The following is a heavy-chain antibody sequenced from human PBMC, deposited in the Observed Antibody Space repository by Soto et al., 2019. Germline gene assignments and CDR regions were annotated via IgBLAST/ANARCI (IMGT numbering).Heavy chain of an antibody. J-gene: IGHJ6*02. V-gene: IGHV3-33*08. CDR3: ASVIGEGSSSPRYYYYGMDV. Sequence: PGGSLRLSCAASGFTFSSYSMNWVRQAPGKGLEWVAVIWYDGSNKYYADSVKGRFTISRDNSKNTLYLQMNSLRAEDTAVYYCASVIGEGSSSPRYYYYGMDVWGQGTTVTVSS. CDR1: GFTFSSYS. CDR2: IWYDGSNK. D-gene: IGHD6-6*01.